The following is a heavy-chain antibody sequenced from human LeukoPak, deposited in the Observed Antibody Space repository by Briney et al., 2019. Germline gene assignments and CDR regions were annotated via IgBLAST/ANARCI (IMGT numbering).Heavy chain of an antibody. CDR3: VRDPFNYYGSGSQKDY. CDR1: GFTVSSNY. CDR2: IYSGGST. Sequence: PGGSLRLSYAASGFTVSSNYMSWVRQAPGKGLEWVSVIYSGGSTYYSDYVKGRFTISRDNSKNTLYLQMNSLRVEDTAVYYCVRDPFNYYGSGSQKDYWGQGTLVTVSS. D-gene: IGHD3-10*01. J-gene: IGHJ4*02. V-gene: IGHV3-53*01.